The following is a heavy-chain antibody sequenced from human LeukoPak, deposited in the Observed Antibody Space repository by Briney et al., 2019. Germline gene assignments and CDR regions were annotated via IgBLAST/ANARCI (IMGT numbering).Heavy chain of an antibody. J-gene: IGHJ6*04. CDR1: GFTFSNYW. Sequence: GGSLRLSCAASGFTFSNYWMHWVRQAPGKGLVWVSRINTDGRSTSYVDSVKGRFTISRDNAKNSLYLQMNSLRAEDTAVYYCAELGITMIGGVWGKGTTVTISS. CDR3: AELGITMIGGV. D-gene: IGHD3-10*02. CDR2: INTDGRST. V-gene: IGHV3-74*01.